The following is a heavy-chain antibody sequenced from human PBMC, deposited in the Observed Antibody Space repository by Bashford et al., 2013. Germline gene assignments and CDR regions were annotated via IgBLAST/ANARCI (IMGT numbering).Heavy chain of an antibody. D-gene: IGHD6-19*01. Sequence: GESLKISCKGSGYSFNNYWIAWVRQMPGKGLEWMGRIAPSDSYTKYSPSFEGHVTISVDKSISTAYLQWSSLKASDTAMYYCARLNGAVAGTPGDNWGQGTPVTVSS. CDR2: IAPSDSYT. CDR3: ARLNGAVAGTPGDN. CDR1: GYSFNNYW. J-gene: IGHJ4*02. V-gene: IGHV5-10-1*01.